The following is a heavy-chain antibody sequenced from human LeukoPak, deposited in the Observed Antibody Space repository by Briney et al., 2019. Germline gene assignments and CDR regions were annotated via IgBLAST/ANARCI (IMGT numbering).Heavy chain of an antibody. CDR1: GYTLTELS. D-gene: IGHD3-10*01. J-gene: IGHJ4*02. CDR2: FDPEDGET. Sequence: ASVKVSCKVSGYTLTELSMHWVRQAPGKGLEWMGGFDPEDGETIYAQKFQGRVTMTRDTSISTAYMELSRLRSDDTAVYYCARARYYGSGSYYLSDYWGQGTLVTVSS. CDR3: ARARYYGSGSYYLSDY. V-gene: IGHV1-24*01.